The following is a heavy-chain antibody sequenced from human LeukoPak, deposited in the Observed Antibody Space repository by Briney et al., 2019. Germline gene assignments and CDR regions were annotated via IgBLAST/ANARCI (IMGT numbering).Heavy chain of an antibody. Sequence: GASVKVSCKACGYTFTGYYMHGVRQAAGQEREWMGWINPNSGGTNYAQKFQGRVTMTRDTSISTAYMELSRLRSDDTAVYYCARYYGDYPLYYYYMDVWGKGTTVTVSS. V-gene: IGHV1-2*02. D-gene: IGHD4-17*01. CDR1: GYTFTGYY. J-gene: IGHJ6*03. CDR2: INPNSGGT. CDR3: ARYYGDYPLYYYYMDV.